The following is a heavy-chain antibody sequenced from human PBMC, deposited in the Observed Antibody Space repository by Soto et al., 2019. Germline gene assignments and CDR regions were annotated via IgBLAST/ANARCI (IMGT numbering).Heavy chain of an antibody. CDR1: GGTFSSYT. CDR2: IIPIRGIA. J-gene: IGHJ6*02. D-gene: IGHD4-17*01. CDR3: ARDSGYGGYYYYGMDV. Sequence: QVQLVQSGAEVKKPGSSVKVSCKASGGTFSSYTISWVRQAPGQGLEWMGRIIPIRGIANYAQKFQGRVTITADKSTSTAYMELSSLRSEDTAVYYCARDSGYGGYYYYGMDVWGQGTTVTVSS. V-gene: IGHV1-69*08.